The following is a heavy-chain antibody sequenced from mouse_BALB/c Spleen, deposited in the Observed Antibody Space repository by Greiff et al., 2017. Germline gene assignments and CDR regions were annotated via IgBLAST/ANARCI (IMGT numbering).Heavy chain of an antibody. Sequence: EVQLQQSGPELVKPGASVKMSCKASGYTFTSYVMHWVKQKPGQGLEWIGYINPYNDGTKYNEKFKGKATLTSDKSSSTAYMELSSLTSEDSAVYYCAIYGNYVGYYAMDDWGQGTSVTVSS. J-gene: IGHJ4*01. D-gene: IGHD2-1*01. V-gene: IGHV1-14*01. CDR3: AIYGNYVGYYAMDD. CDR1: GYTFTSYV. CDR2: INPYNDGT.